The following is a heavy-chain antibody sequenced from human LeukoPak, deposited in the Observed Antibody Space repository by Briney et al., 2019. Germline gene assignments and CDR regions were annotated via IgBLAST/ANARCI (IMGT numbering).Heavy chain of an antibody. D-gene: IGHD2-15*01. CDR2: IYYDGST. CDR1: GGSISSSSYY. J-gene: IGHJ4*02. Sequence: SETLSLTCTVSGGSISSSSYYWGWIRQPPGKGLEWIGSIYYDGSTYYNPSLKSRVTISVDTSKNQFSLKLTSVTATDTAVYYCARHSSIGSPPVYWGQGTLVTVSS. V-gene: IGHV4-39*01. CDR3: ARHSSIGSPPVY.